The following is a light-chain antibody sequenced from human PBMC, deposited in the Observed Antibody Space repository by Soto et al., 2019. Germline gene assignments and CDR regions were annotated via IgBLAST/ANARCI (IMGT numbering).Light chain of an antibody. V-gene: IGKV1-5*01. CDR3: QQTYTAPPWT. Sequence: DIQMTQSPSTLSASVGDRVTITCRASQSISSWLAWYQQRPGKAPKLLIYDASSLQSGVPSRFSGSGSGTEFTLTISSLQPDDFANYYCQQTYTAPPWTFGQGTQVDIK. CDR2: DAS. J-gene: IGKJ1*01. CDR1: QSISSW.